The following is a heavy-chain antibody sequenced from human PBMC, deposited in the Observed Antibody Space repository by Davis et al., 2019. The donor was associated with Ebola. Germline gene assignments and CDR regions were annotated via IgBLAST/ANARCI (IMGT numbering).Heavy chain of an antibody. CDR1: GFTFSNYW. CDR3: AKDKTMATHYWYFDL. CDR2: IKHDGSGQ. V-gene: IGHV3-7*01. J-gene: IGHJ2*01. Sequence: GESLKISCTASGFTFSNYWMSWVRQGPGKGLEWVANIKHDGSGQSYVDSVKGRFTISRDNAKNSLYLQMNSLRAEDTALYYCAKDKTMATHYWYFDLWGRGTLVTVSS. D-gene: IGHD4/OR15-4a*01.